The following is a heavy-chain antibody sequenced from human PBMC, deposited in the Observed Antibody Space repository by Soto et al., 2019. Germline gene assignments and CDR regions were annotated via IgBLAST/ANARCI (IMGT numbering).Heavy chain of an antibody. CDR2: ISSSSSHI. J-gene: IGHJ6*02. Sequence: GGSLRLSCAASGFTFSSYSMNWVRQAPGKGLEWVSSISSSSSHIYYADSVKGRFTISRDNAKNSLYLQMNSLRAEDTAVYYCARGSITIFGRGVLSMAVWGQGTRVNVSS. V-gene: IGHV3-21*01. D-gene: IGHD3-3*01. CDR1: GFTFSSYS. CDR3: ARGSITIFGRGVLSMAV.